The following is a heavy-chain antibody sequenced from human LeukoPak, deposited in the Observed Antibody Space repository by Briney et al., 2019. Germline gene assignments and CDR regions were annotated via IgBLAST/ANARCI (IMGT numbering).Heavy chain of an antibody. V-gene: IGHV3-74*01. J-gene: IGHJ4*02. CDR2: INSDGSST. D-gene: IGHD2-2*01. CDR3: ARLSSTSCLDY. CDR1: GFTFSSYW. Sequence: QPGGSLRLSCAASGFTFSSYWMHWVRQAPGKRLVWVSRINSDGSSTSYADSVKGRFTISRDNAKNTLYLQMNSLRAEDTAVYYCARLSSTSCLDYWGQGTLVTVSS.